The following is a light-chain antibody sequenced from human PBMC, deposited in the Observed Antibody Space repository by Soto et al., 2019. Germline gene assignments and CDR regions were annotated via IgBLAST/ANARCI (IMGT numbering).Light chain of an antibody. J-gene: IGKJ5*01. CDR3: QQRASRPVT. V-gene: IGKV3-11*01. Sequence: EIMLTQSLATLSLSPGERATLSCRASQSVGSYLAWYQQKPGQAPRLLIYDAFNRATGIPARFSGSGSGTDSPPTISRLAPEDFAVYYRQQRASRPVTFGQGTRLEIK. CDR1: QSVGSY. CDR2: DAF.